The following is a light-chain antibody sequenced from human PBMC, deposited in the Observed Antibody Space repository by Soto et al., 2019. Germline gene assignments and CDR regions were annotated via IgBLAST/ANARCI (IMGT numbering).Light chain of an antibody. V-gene: IGKV3-15*01. J-gene: IGKJ1*01. CDR3: QQYNIWPPWT. CDR2: GAS. Sequence: EIVMTQSPATLSVSPGERATLSCRASQSVSSNLAWYQQKPGQAPRLLIYGASTRATVIPARFSGSGSGTEFTLTIRSLQSEDFAVYYCQQYNIWPPWTFGQGTKVEIK. CDR1: QSVSSN.